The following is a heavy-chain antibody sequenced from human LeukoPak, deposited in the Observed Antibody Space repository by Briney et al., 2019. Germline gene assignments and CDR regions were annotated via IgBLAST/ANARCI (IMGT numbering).Heavy chain of an antibody. CDR3: ARSRQGSSTPYYGMDV. CDR2: ISSSSSYI. CDR1: GFAFNTYS. Sequence: GGSLRLSCAASGFAFNTYSMNWVRQAPGKGLEWVSCISSSSSYIYYGDSVKGRFTISRDNPKNSLYLQMNSLRAEDTAVYYCARSRQGSSTPYYGMDVWGQGTTVTVSS. J-gene: IGHJ6*02. V-gene: IGHV3-21*01. D-gene: IGHD2-2*01.